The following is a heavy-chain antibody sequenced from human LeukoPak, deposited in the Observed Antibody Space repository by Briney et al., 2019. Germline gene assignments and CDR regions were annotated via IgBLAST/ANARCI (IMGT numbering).Heavy chain of an antibody. V-gene: IGHV1-18*01. J-gene: IGHJ6*02. D-gene: IGHD3-9*01. CDR3: ARLTPDYDIWTGYYYYGMDV. CDR2: ISAYNGNT. Sequence: GASVKVSCKASGYTFTSYGISLVRQAPGQGLEWMGCISAYNGNTNYAQKLQGRVTMTTDTSTSTAYMELRSLRSDDTAVYYCARLTPDYDIWTGYYYYGMDVWGQGTTVTVSS. CDR1: GYTFTSYG.